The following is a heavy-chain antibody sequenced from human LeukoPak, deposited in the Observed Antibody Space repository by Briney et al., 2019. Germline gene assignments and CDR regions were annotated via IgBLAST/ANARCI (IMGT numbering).Heavy chain of an antibody. CDR3: TRVWLQYFDY. J-gene: IGHJ4*02. D-gene: IGHD5-24*01. V-gene: IGHV3-49*04. Sequence: PGGSLRLSCTASGFTFGDYAMSWVRQAPGKGLEWVGFIRSKTYDGTTEYAASVKGRFTISRDDSKRIANLQMNSLKTDDTAVYYCTRVWLQYFDYWGQGTLITVSS. CDR1: GFTFGDYA. CDR2: IRSKTYDGTT.